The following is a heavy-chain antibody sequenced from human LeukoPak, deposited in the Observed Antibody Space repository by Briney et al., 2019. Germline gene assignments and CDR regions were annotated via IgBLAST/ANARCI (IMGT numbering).Heavy chain of an antibody. V-gene: IGHV3-21*01. D-gene: IGHD1-20*01. J-gene: IGHJ4*02. CDR3: ARDAPITGTPDY. CDR2: ISSSSSYI. CDR1: GFTFSSYS. Sequence: GGSLRLSCAASGFTFSSYSMNWVRQAPGKGLEWVSSISSSSSYIYYADSVKGRFTISRDNAKNSLYLQMNSLRAEDTAVYYCARDAPITGTPDYWGPGTLVTVSS.